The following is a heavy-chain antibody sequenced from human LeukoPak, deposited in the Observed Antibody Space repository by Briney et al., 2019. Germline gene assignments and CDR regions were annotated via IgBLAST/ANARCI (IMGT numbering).Heavy chain of an antibody. V-gene: IGHV3-21*01. CDR1: GFSLGNYG. D-gene: IGHD4-17*01. CDR3: ARDCHDYGDYGGEVGCLHYGMDV. J-gene: IGHJ6*02. CDR2: ISSGSTYI. Sequence: GGSLSLSCAASGFSLGNYGMNWVRQAPGTGLEWVSSISSGSTYIYYADLVKGRFTISRDNAKNSLFLQMNSLRAEDTAVYYCARDCHDYGDYGGEVGCLHYGMDVWGQGTTVTVSS.